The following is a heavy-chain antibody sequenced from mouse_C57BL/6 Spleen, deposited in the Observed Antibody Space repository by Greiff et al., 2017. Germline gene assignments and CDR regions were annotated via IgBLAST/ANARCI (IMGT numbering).Heavy chain of an antibody. CDR1: GFSITSGYY. Sequence: EVKLMESGPGLVKPSQSLSLTCPVTGFSITSGYYWNWIRQFLGNKLEWMGYISYDGSNNHNPSLKIRSSITRDTSKNQYFLKLKSVATEDTATYYCAREDSITTVVPYWGQGTTLTVSS. J-gene: IGHJ2*01. V-gene: IGHV3-6*01. D-gene: IGHD1-1*01. CDR3: AREDSITTVVPY. CDR2: ISYDGSN.